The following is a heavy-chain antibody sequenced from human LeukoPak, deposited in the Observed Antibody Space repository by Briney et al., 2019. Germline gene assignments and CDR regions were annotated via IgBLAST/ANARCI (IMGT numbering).Heavy chain of an antibody. D-gene: IGHD2-15*01. V-gene: IGHV3-30*04. CDR1: GFIFSRNA. J-gene: IGHJ4*02. CDR2: VSFDGSNK. CDR3: ARGERYCTASNCFFSFDY. Sequence: GGSLRLSCVASGFIFSRNAMHWVRQAPGKGLEWVAVVSFDGSNKFYADSVKGRFTISRDNSKNTLYLQMDSLRAEDTAVFYCARGERYCTASNCFFSFDYWGQGTLVTVSS.